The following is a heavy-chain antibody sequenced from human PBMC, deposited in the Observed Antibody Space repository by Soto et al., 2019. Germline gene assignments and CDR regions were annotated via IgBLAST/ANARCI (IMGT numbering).Heavy chain of an antibody. J-gene: IGHJ4*02. D-gene: IGHD6-6*01. Sequence: QVQLVESGGGVVQPGRSLRLSCAASGFTFSSYGMHWVRQAPGKGLEWVAVISYDGSNKYYADSVKGRFTISRDKSNNTAYLQMTSLSADNTPVYYCAKAARPFEYWGQGTLVTVSS. CDR1: GFTFSSYG. CDR2: ISYDGSNK. CDR3: AKAARPFEY. V-gene: IGHV3-30*18.